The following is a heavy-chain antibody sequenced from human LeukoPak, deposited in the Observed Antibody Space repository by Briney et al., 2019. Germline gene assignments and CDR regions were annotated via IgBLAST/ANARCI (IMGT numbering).Heavy chain of an antibody. V-gene: IGHV3-11*04. D-gene: IGHD4-17*01. Sequence: GGSLRLSCAASGFTLSDYYMSWIRQAPGKGLEWVSYISSSGSTIYYADSVKGRFTISRDNAKNSLYLQMNSLRAEDTAVYYCAGQSTVTTESYWGQGTLVTVSS. CDR3: AGQSTVTTESY. J-gene: IGHJ4*02. CDR1: GFTLSDYY. CDR2: ISSSGSTI.